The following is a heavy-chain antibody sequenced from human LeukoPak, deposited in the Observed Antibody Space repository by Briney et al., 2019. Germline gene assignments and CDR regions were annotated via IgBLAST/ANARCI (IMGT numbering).Heavy chain of an antibody. CDR1: GFTFSSYS. D-gene: IGHD2-15*01. Sequence: GGSLRLSCAASGFTFSSYSMNWVRQAPGKGLEWVSSISSSSSYIYYADSVKGRFTISRDNAKNSLYLQMNSLRAEDTAVYYCARAHCSGGSCYPYFDYWGQGTLVTVSS. CDR2: ISSSSSYI. V-gene: IGHV3-21*01. J-gene: IGHJ4*02. CDR3: ARAHCSGGSCYPYFDY.